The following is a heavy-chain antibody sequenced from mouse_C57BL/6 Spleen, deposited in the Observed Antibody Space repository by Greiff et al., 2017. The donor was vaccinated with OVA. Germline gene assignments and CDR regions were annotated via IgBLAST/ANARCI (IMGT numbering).Heavy chain of an antibody. D-gene: IGHD1-1*01. Sequence: EVQLVESGGGLVQPGGSLSLSCAASGFTFTDYYMSWVRQPPGKALEWLGFIRNKANGYTTEYSASVKGRFTISRDNSQSILYLQMHALRAEDSAAYYCARAWYYHYFDYWGQGTTLTVSS. J-gene: IGHJ2*01. CDR2: IRNKANGYTT. V-gene: IGHV7-3*01. CDR1: GFTFTDYY. CDR3: ARAWYYHYFDY.